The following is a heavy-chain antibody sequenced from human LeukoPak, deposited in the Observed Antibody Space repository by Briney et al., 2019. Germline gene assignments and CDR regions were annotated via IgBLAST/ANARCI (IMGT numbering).Heavy chain of an antibody. D-gene: IGHD3-16*01. CDR3: ARGFTFGGATVYFDY. CDR2: IIPIFGTA. Sequence: SVKVSRKASGGTFSGYAISWVRQAPGQGLEWMGGIIPIFGTANYAQKFQGRVTITADESTSTAYMELSSLRSEDTAVYYCARGFTFGGATVYFDYWGQGTLVTVSS. V-gene: IGHV1-69*13. J-gene: IGHJ4*02. CDR1: GGTFSGYA.